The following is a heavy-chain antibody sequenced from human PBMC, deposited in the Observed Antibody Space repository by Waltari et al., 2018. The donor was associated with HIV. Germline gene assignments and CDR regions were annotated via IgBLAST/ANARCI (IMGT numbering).Heavy chain of an antibody. V-gene: IGHV3-48*03. CDR3: ARDLGGSGWYDYYYGMDV. D-gene: IGHD6-19*01. CDR1: GFTFSNYE. Sequence: EVQLVESGGGLVQPGGSLSLSCAASGFTFSNYEMNWVRQATGKGLEWVSYISSSGNTIHYADSVKGRFTISRDNAKNSLYLQMNSLRAEDTAVYYCARDLGGSGWYDYYYGMDVWGQGTTVTVSS. CDR2: ISSSGNTI. J-gene: IGHJ6*02.